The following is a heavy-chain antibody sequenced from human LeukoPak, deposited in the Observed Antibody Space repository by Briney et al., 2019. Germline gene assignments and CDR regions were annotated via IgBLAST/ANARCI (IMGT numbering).Heavy chain of an antibody. D-gene: IGHD3-10*01. Sequence: SETLSLTCTVPGGSISSYYWSWIRQPPGKGLEWIGYIYYSGSTNYNPSLKSRVTISVDTSKDQFSLKLSSMTAADTAVYYCARDYYGSGSYSHTAYYYYYMDVWGKGTTVTVSS. V-gene: IGHV4-59*01. J-gene: IGHJ6*03. CDR1: GGSISSYY. CDR3: ARDYYGSGSYSHTAYYYYYMDV. CDR2: IYYSGST.